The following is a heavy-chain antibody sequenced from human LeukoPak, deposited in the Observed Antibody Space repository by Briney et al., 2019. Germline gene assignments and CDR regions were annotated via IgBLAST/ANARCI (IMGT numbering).Heavy chain of an antibody. J-gene: IGHJ4*02. CDR2: ISGSGGST. CDR1: GFTFSSYA. D-gene: IGHD3-3*01. Sequence: GSLRLSCAASGFTFSSYAMSWVRQAPGKGLEWVSAISGSGGSTYYADSVKGRFTISRDNSKNTLYLQMNSLRAEDTAVYYCAKDSGTLRFLEWSPGVRFDYWGQGTLVTVSS. CDR3: AKDSGTLRFLEWSPGVRFDY. V-gene: IGHV3-23*01.